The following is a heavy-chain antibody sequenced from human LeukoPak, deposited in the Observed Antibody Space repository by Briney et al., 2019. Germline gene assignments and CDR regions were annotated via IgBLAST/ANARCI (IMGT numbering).Heavy chain of an antibody. CDR1: GFSFSNYG. Sequence: GRSLRLSCAASGFSFSNYGMHWVRQAPGKGLEWVAVIWYDGVNKYYADSVKGRFTISRDMPKNTLYLQMNSLRAEDTAVYYCAKDLAGSGSYSFDYWGQGTLVTVSS. CDR2: IWYDGVNK. CDR3: AKDLAGSGSYSFDY. V-gene: IGHV3-33*03. D-gene: IGHD1-26*01. J-gene: IGHJ4*02.